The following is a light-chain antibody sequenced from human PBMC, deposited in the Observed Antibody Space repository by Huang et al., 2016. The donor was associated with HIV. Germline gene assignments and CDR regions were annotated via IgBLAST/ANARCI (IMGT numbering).Light chain of an antibody. Sequence: IQLTQSPSSLSASVGERVTITCRASQGIKNYLAWYQEKPGKAPNLLIYAASTLQSGVPPRFSGSGSGTDFTLTISSLQPEDFATYFCQQLNSYPITFGQGTRLEIK. CDR3: QQLNSYPIT. V-gene: IGKV1-9*01. J-gene: IGKJ5*01. CDR2: AAS. CDR1: QGIKNY.